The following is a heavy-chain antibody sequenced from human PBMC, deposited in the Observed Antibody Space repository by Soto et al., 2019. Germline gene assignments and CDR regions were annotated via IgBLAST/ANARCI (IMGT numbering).Heavy chain of an antibody. D-gene: IGHD3-22*01. CDR1: GYTFTSCY. J-gene: IGHJ4*02. V-gene: IGHV1-46*01. CDR2: INPSGGST. CDR3: ARVYYYDSSGSDPGDY. Sequence: ASVKVSCKASGYTFTSCYMHWVRQAPGQGLKWMGIINPSGGSTSYAQKFQGRVTMTRDTSTSTVYMELSSLRSEDTAVYYCARVYYYDSSGSDPGDYWGQGTLVTVSS.